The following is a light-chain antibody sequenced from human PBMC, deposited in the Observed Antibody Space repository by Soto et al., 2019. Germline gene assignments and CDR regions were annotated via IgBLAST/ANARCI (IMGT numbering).Light chain of an antibody. V-gene: IGKV3-11*01. CDR3: QQRGNWPLYT. CDR2: GAS. Sequence: EIVLTQSTATLSLSPGEIATLSCRASQSVSSYLAWYQQKPGQAPRLLIYGASNRATGIPARFSGSGSGTDFALTITSLEPEDFAVYYCQQRGNWPLYTFGQGTKWELK. J-gene: IGKJ2*01. CDR1: QSVSSY.